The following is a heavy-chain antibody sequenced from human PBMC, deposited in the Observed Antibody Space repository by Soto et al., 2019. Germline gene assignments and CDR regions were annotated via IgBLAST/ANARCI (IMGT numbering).Heavy chain of an antibody. D-gene: IGHD2-2*01. J-gene: IGHJ3*02. V-gene: IGHV3-23*01. Sequence: PGGSLRLSCAASGFTFSSYAMSWVRQAPGKGLEWVSAISGSGGSTYYADSVKGRFTISRDNSKNTLYLQMNSLRAEDTAVYYFAKDGYCSSTSCSGLGDDAFDIWGQGTMVTVSS. CDR2: ISGSGGST. CDR1: GFTFSSYA. CDR3: AKDGYCSSTSCSGLGDDAFDI.